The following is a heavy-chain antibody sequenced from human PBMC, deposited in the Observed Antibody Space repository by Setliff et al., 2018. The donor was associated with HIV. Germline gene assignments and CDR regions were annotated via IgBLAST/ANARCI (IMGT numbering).Heavy chain of an antibody. J-gene: IGHJ3*02. D-gene: IGHD3-16*01. V-gene: IGHV4-61*09. CDR3: ARHGARKDVYPDPFDI. CDR2: VYASGGT. Sequence: PSETLSLTCTVSGGSISSGDDFWTWVRQPAGKGLEWIGHVYASGGTKYDPSLQSRVVISVDTSKNQFSLKLTSVSAADTAVYYCARHGARKDVYPDPFDIWGQGTMVTVSS. CDR1: GGSISSGDDF.